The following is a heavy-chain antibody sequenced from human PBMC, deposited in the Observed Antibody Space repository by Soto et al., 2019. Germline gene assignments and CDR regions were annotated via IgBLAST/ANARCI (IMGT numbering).Heavy chain of an antibody. J-gene: IGHJ6*02. CDR3: ARHNYDGSGYYYYYYGMDV. V-gene: IGHV4-34*01. CDR1: GGSLSGDE. CDR2: INHSGNT. D-gene: IGHD3-22*01. Sequence: SQTLPLTWAVYGGSLSGDEWRWFRLLPGKGLEGIGEINHSGNTNYNPSLKSRVTISVDTSKNQFSLKLSSVTAADTAVYYCARHNYDGSGYYYYYYGMDVWGQGTTVTVS.